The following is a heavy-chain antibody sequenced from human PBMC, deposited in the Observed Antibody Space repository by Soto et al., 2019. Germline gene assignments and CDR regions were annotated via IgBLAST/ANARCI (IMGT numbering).Heavy chain of an antibody. CDR2: ISAYNGNT. V-gene: IGHV1-18*01. D-gene: IGHD6-13*01. Sequence: ASLKVSCKASGYTFTSYGISWVRQAPGQGLEWMGWISAYNGNTNYAQKLQGRVTMTTDTSTSTAYMELRSLRSDDTAVYYCARAYLGSSWYYYYGMDVWGQGTTVTVSS. J-gene: IGHJ6*02. CDR1: GYTFTSYG. CDR3: ARAYLGSSWYYYYGMDV.